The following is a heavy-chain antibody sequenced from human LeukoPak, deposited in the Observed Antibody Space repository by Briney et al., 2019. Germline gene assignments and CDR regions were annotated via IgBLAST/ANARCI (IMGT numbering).Heavy chain of an antibody. J-gene: IGHJ6*03. D-gene: IGHD6-19*01. CDR2: INPNSGGT. CDR1: GYTFTGYY. CDR3: ARDLRYSSGWYPSGMDV. V-gene: IGHV1-2*02. Sequence: GASVKVSCKASGYTFTGYYMHWVRQAPGQGLEWMGWINPNSGGTNYAQKLQGRVTMTTDTSTSTAYMELRSLRSDDTAVYYCARDLRYSSGWYPSGMDVWGKGTTVTISS.